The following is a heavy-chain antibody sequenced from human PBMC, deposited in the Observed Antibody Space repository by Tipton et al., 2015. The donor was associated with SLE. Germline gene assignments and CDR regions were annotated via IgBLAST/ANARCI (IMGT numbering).Heavy chain of an antibody. Sequence: TLSLTCTVSGGSISSSSYYWGWIRQPPGKGLEWIGSIYHSGSTNYNPSLKSRVTISVDKSKNQFSLNLSSVTAADTAVYYCASRQKEHWLVWGGAFDIWGQGTMVTVSS. V-gene: IGHV4-39*07. D-gene: IGHD6-19*01. J-gene: IGHJ3*02. CDR2: IYHSGST. CDR1: GGSISSSSYY. CDR3: ASRQKEHWLVWGGAFDI.